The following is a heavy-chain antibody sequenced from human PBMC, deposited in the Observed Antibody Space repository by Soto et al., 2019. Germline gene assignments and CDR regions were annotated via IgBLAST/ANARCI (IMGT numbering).Heavy chain of an antibody. CDR1: GFTFSSSG. Sequence: QVQLVESGGGVVQPGRSLRLSCAASGFTFSSSGMHWVRQAPGKGLEWVAVIWSDEINKHYADYVEGRFTISRENSKNTLYLQMNSLRAEDTAVYYCASYDGGGHYYYWGQGTLVIVSS. CDR2: IWSDEINK. CDR3: ASYDGGGHYYY. J-gene: IGHJ4*02. V-gene: IGHV3-33*03. D-gene: IGHD3-22*01.